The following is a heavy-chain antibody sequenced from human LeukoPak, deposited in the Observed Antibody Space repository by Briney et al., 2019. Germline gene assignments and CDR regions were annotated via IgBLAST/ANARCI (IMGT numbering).Heavy chain of an antibody. CDR1: GYTVTNYY. Sequence: ASVKVSCKSSGYTVTNYYIHWVRQAPGQGLEWMGIINPSGGSPNYPQKFQGRVTMTRDTSTSTVYVELSSLRYDDTAVYYCARGVFRYSDDAFDMWGQGTMVTVSS. V-gene: IGHV1-46*01. D-gene: IGHD3-9*01. CDR2: INPSGGSP. J-gene: IGHJ3*02. CDR3: ARGVFRYSDDAFDM.